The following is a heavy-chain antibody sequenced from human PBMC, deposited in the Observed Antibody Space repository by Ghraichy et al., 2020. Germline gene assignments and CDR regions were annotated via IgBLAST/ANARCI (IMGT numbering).Heavy chain of an antibody. CDR2: INDSGSI. CDR1: GGSLRGYT. Sequence: SETLSLTCAVYGGSLRGYTWSWIRQPPGEGLEWIGEINDSGSINYNPSLKSRVTISEDLSKNQFSLKLSSVTAADTAVYFCTRGKGIAIWGQGKWSVSLQ. V-gene: IGHV4-34*01. D-gene: IGHD6-13*01. J-gene: IGHJ3*02. CDR3: TRGKGIAI.